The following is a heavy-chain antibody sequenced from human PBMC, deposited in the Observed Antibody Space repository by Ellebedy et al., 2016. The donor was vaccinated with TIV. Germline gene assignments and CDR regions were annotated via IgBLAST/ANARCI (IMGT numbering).Heavy chain of an antibody. CDR3: ARDPWISGRFDS. Sequence: MPSETLSLTCSVSGGSIGSYYWSWIRQSPGKELEWIGYIHNSGTTNYNPSLKSRVTISVDTSRNQFSLRLSSVTTADTAVYYCARDPWISGRFDSWGQGALVTVSS. J-gene: IGHJ4*02. V-gene: IGHV4-59*13. CDR2: IHNSGTT. CDR1: GGSIGSYY. D-gene: IGHD6-19*01.